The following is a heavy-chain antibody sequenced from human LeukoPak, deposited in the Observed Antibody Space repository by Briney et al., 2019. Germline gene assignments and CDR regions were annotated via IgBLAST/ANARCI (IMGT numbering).Heavy chain of an antibody. CDR1: GFSFSDYA. CDR2: ISSDGTNK. CDR3: ARVGVSGWSYYFDH. J-gene: IGHJ4*02. V-gene: IGHV3-30*01. D-gene: IGHD6-19*01. Sequence: GGSLRLSCAASGFSFSDYAIHWVRQAPGRGLEWVTVISSDGTNKYYADSVKGRFTISRDNSKNTADLQMNSLRPEDTAVYYCARVGVSGWSYYFDHWGQGTLVTVSS.